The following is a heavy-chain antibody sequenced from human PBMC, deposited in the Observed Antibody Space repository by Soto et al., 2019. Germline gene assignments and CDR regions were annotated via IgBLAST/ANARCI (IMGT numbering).Heavy chain of an antibody. CDR2: INHSGST. V-gene: IGHV4-34*01. CDR3: ARTLWIPFDY. CDR1: GWSFSVYY. D-gene: IGHD5-12*01. J-gene: IGHJ4*02. Sequence: SETLSLTCAVYGWSFSVYYLSWIRQPPGKGLEWIGEINHSGSTNYNPSLKSRVTISVDTSKNQFSLKLSSVTAADTAVYYCARTLWIPFDYWGQGTLVTVSS.